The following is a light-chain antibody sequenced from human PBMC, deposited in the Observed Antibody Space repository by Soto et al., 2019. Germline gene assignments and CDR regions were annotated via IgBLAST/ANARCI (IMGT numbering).Light chain of an antibody. CDR1: QSVSSSF. J-gene: IGKJ1*01. V-gene: IGKV3-20*01. Sequence: EIVLTQSPATLSLSPGERATLSCRASQSVSSSFLAWYQQKPGQAPRLLIYGASSRATGIPDRFSGSGSGTAFSLPISTLEPADYGVYYCQQYGSSSWTFGQGTKVEFK. CDR3: QQYGSSSWT. CDR2: GAS.